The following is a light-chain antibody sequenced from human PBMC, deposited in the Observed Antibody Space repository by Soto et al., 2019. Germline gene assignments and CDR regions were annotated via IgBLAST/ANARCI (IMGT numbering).Light chain of an antibody. CDR1: QSVISTF. CDR2: GAS. Sequence: EIVLTQSPGTLSLTPGERATLSCRASQSVISTFSAWYQQKPGQAPRLLIYGASNRATGIPDRFSASGSGTDFTLTISRLEPEDFAVYYCQQYQSSPPTFTFGQGTKLEI. V-gene: IGKV3-20*01. J-gene: IGKJ2*01. CDR3: QQYQSSPPTFT.